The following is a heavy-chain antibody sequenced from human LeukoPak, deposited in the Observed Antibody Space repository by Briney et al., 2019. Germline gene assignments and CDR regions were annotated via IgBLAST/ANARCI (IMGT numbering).Heavy chain of an antibody. CDR1: GFTFSSYS. J-gene: IGHJ4*02. D-gene: IGHD6-13*01. CDR3: ARAAAGNRGWDWYYFDY. CDR2: ISSSSSDI. Sequence: GGSLRLSCAASGFTFSSYSMNWVRQAPGKGLEWVSSISSSSSDIYYADSVKGRFTISRDNAKNSLFLQMNNLRAEDTAVYYCARAAAGNRGWDWYYFDYWGQGTLISVSS. V-gene: IGHV3-21*01.